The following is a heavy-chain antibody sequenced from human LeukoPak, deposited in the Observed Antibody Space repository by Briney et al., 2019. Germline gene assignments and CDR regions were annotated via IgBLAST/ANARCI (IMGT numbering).Heavy chain of an antibody. J-gene: IGHJ4*02. CDR1: GFTFSDYY. Sequence: GGSLRLSCAASGFTFSDYYMSWIRQAPGKGLEWVYYIVSSGSTIYYADSVKGRFTISRDNAENSLYLQMNSLRAEDTAVYYCARGSSGYSYGSPPFIDYWGQGTLVTVSS. D-gene: IGHD5-18*01. V-gene: IGHV3-11*01. CDR3: ARGSSGYSYGSPPFIDY. CDR2: IVSSGSTI.